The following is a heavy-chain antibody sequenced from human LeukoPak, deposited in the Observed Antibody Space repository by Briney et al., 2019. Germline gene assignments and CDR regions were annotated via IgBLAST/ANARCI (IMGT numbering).Heavy chain of an antibody. D-gene: IGHD3-10*01. J-gene: IGHJ4*02. CDR2: IYYTVST. CDR3: ATKPNSEYYFDY. V-gene: IGHV4-28*01. CDR1: GYSISSNNW. Sequence: SDTLSLTCAVSGYSISSNNWWGWIRQPPGKGLEWIGYIYYTVSTYYNPSLQSRVTMSVDTSKNQFSLRLTSVTAVDTAVYYCATKPNSEYYFDYWGRGTLVTVSS.